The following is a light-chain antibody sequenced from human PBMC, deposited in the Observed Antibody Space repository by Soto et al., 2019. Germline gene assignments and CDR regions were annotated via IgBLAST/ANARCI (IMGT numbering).Light chain of an antibody. J-gene: IGKJ5*01. V-gene: IGKV3-20*01. Sequence: EIVLTQSPGTLSLSPGEEATLSCRASQSVDNNYLAWYQQKPGQTPRLIIYGASGRADGIPHRFSGSGFGTDFTLTISKVEPEHFAVYYCQQYGTPRSVTFGQGTRLDI. CDR1: QSVDNNY. CDR2: GAS. CDR3: QQYGTPRSVT.